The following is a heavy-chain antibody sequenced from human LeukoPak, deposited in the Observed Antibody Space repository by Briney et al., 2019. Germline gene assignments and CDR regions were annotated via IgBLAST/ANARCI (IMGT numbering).Heavy chain of an antibody. V-gene: IGHV1-2*02. CDR3: ARVRGDSSWYGLDY. J-gene: IGHJ4*02. Sequence: ASVKVSCKTSGYTFTGYYIHWVRQAPGHGLKWMGWINPDSGGTNYAQKFQGRVTMTRDTSISAGYMELSGLRPDDTAVFYCARVRGDSSWYGLDYWGQGTLVSVSS. CDR1: GYTFTGYY. CDR2: INPDSGGT. D-gene: IGHD6-13*01.